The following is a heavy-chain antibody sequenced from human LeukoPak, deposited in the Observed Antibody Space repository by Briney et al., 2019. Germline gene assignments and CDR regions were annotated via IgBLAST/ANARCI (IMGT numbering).Heavy chain of an antibody. Sequence: GGSLRLSCAASGFTFSSYAMHWVRQAPGKGLEWVAVISYDGSNKYYADSVKGRFTISRDNSKNTLYLQMNSLRAEDTAVYYCARDGLAAEIDYRGQGTLVTVSS. J-gene: IGHJ4*02. CDR3: ARDGLAAEIDY. V-gene: IGHV3-30-3*01. CDR2: ISYDGSNK. D-gene: IGHD6-25*01. CDR1: GFTFSSYA.